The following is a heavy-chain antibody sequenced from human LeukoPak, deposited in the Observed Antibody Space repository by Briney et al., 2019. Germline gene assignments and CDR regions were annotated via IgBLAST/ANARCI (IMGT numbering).Heavy chain of an antibody. CDR1: GYTFTSYY. D-gene: IGHD5-18*01. Sequence: GASVTVPCKASGYTFTSYYMHWVRQAPGQGLEWMGIINPSGGSTSYAQKFQGRVTMTRDMSTSTVYMGLSSLRSEDTAVYYCARDRLGYSYGIDPWGQGTLVTVSS. CDR2: INPSGGST. CDR3: ARDRLGYSYGIDP. V-gene: IGHV1-46*01. J-gene: IGHJ5*02.